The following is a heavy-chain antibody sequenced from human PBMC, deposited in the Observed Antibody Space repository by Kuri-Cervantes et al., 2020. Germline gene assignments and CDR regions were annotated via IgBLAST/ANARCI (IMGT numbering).Heavy chain of an antibody. CDR1: GYTFTSYG. J-gene: IGHJ6*03. CDR3: ARDQVGTPYYYMDV. Sequence: ASVKVSCKASGYTFTSYGISWVRQAPGQGLEWMGWISAYNGDTNYAQKLQGSVTMTTDTSTSTAYMELRSLRSDDTAVYYCARDQVGTPYYYMDVWGKGTTVTVSS. V-gene: IGHV1-18*01. D-gene: IGHD2-15*01. CDR2: ISAYNGDT.